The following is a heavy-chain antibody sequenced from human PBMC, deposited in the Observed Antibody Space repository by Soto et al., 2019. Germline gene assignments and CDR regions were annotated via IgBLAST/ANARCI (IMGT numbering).Heavy chain of an antibody. J-gene: IGHJ4*02. D-gene: IGHD6-6*01. CDR2: ISGSGGST. CDR3: AKNSRGSSSPH. V-gene: IGHV3-23*01. Sequence: GGSLRLSCVASGFIVSNKYMSWVRQAPGKGLEWVSTISGSGGSTYYADSVKGRFTISRDNSKNTLYLQMNSLRAEDTAVYYCAKNSRGSSSPHWGQGTLVTVSS. CDR1: GFIVSNKY.